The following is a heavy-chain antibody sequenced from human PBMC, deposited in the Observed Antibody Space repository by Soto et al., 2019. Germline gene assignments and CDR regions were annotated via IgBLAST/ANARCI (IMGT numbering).Heavy chain of an antibody. CDR1: GYTFTSYA. D-gene: IGHD2-2*01. CDR2: IIPIFGTA. J-gene: IGHJ4*02. Sequence: QVQLVQSGAEVKKPGASVKVSCKASGYTFTSYAISWVRQAPGQGLEWMGGIIPIFGTANYAQKFQGRVTITADESTSTAYMELSSLRSEDTAVYYCARDHVVVVPAAERGYSYGPSGYWGQGTLVTVSS. V-gene: IGHV1-69*13. CDR3: ARDHVVVVPAAERGYSYGPSGY.